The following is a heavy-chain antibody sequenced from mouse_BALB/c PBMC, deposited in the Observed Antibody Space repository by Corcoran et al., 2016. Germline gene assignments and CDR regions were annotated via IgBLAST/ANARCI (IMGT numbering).Heavy chain of an antibody. J-gene: IGHJ4*01. CDR1: GYTFSSYW. D-gene: IGHD6-1*01. Sequence: QVQLQQSGAELMKPGASVKISCKATGYTFSSYWIEWVKQRPGHGLEWIGEILPGSGSTNYNEKFKGKATFTADTSSNTAYMQLSSLTSEDSAVYYCARAKLCYAMDYWGQGTPVTVSS. CDR3: ARAKLCYAMDY. CDR2: ILPGSGST. V-gene: IGHV1-9*01.